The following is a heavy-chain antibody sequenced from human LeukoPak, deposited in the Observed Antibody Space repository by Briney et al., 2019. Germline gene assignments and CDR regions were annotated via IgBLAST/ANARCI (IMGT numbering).Heavy chain of an antibody. J-gene: IGHJ4*02. CDR1: GFTFSDYY. D-gene: IGHD6-25*01. CDR3: ARDPESWQAA. CDR2: ISSSTHYT. Sequence: GGSLRLSCAASGFTFSDYYMTWIRQAPGKGLEWVSYISSSTHYTNYADSVKGRFTISRDNAKNSLYLQMNSLRAEDTAVYYCARDPESWQAAWGQGTLVTVSS. V-gene: IGHV3-11*05.